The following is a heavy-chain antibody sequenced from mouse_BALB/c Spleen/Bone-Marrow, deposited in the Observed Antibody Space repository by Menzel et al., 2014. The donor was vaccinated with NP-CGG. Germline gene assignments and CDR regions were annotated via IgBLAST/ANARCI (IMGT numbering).Heavy chain of an antibody. CDR2: ISNGGSST. CDR1: GFTFSYYT. J-gene: IGHJ4*01. CDR3: ARDGYDVGGALDY. Sequence: EVQVVESGGGLVQPGGSLKLSCAASGFTFSYYTMSWVRQTPEKRLERVAYISNGGSSTYHPDTVKGRFTISRDNAKNTLYLQMSSLKSEDTAMYYCARDGYDVGGALDYWGQGTSVTVSS. V-gene: IGHV5-12-2*01. D-gene: IGHD2-2*01.